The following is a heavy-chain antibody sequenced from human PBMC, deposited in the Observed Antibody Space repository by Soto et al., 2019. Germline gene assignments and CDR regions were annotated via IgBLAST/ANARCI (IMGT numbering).Heavy chain of an antibody. CDR2: INPNSGGT. D-gene: IGHD3-10*01. CDR3: ARAGVTMVRGVIIY. CDR1: GYTFTGYY. V-gene: IGHV1-2*02. J-gene: IGHJ4*02. Sequence: ASVKVSCKASGYTFTGYYMHWVRQAPGQGLEWMGWINPNSGGTNYAQKFQGRVTMTRDTSISTAYMELSRLRSDDTAVYYCARAGVTMVRGVIIYWGQGNLVTVSS.